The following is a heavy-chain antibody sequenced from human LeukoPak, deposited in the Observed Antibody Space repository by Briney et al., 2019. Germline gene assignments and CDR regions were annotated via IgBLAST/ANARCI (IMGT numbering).Heavy chain of an antibody. V-gene: IGHV4-59*01. CDR3: ARDREGYSYGFDAFDI. Sequence: SETLSLTCTVYGGSISSYYWSWIRQPPGKGLEWIGYIYYSGNTNYNPSLKSRVTISVDTSKNQFSLKLSSVTAADTAVYYCARDREGYSYGFDAFDIWGQGTMVTVSS. D-gene: IGHD5-18*01. J-gene: IGHJ3*02. CDR2: IYYSGNT. CDR1: GGSISSYY.